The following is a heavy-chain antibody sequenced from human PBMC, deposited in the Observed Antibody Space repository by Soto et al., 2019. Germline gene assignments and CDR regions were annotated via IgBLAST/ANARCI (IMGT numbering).Heavy chain of an antibody. J-gene: IGHJ6*03. CDR2: ISAYNGNT. CDR1: GYTFTSYG. V-gene: IGHV1-18*01. CDR3: ARDQRRADSREYYMDV. Sequence: QVQLVQSGAEVKKPGASVKVSCKASGYTFTSYGISWVRQAPGQGLEWMGWISAYNGNTNYAQKLQGRVTMTTDTSTSTANMELGSLRSDDTAVYYCARDQRRADSREYYMDVWGKGTTVTVSS. D-gene: IGHD6-13*01.